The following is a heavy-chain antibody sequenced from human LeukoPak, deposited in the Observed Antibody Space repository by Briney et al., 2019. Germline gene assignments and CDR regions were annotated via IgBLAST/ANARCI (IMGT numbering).Heavy chain of an antibody. Sequence: ASVKASCKASGYTFTSYDINWVRQATGQGLEWMGWMNPNSGNTGYAQKFQGRVTMTRNTSISTAYMELSSLRSEDTAVYYCATQTNPLKYSSGWYEDYWGQGTLVTVSS. D-gene: IGHD6-19*01. CDR2: MNPNSGNT. CDR1: GYTFTSYD. V-gene: IGHV1-8*01. CDR3: ATQTNPLKYSSGWYEDY. J-gene: IGHJ4*02.